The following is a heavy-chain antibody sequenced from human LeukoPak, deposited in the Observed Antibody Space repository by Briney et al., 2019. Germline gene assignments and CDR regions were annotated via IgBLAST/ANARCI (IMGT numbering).Heavy chain of an antibody. CDR1: VSFTTYDY. CDR2: IHTTGST. V-gene: IGHV4-4*07. D-gene: IGHD2-15*01. J-gene: IGHJ4*02. CDR3: ARGGGNRHFDS. Sequence: PSETLSLTCSVSVSFTTYDYGNWIRQPAGKAPEWIGRIHTTGSTNYNPSLKSRLTMTLDKSKKQFSLKVTSMTAADTALYYCARGGGNRHFDSWGRGILVTVSS.